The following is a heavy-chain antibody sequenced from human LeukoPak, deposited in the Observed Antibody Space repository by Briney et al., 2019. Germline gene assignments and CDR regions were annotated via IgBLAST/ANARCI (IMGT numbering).Heavy chain of an antibody. CDR2: IFQSVST. V-gene: IGHV4-38-2*02. Sequence: SETLSLTCTVSGYSLSGGYYWGWIRQPPGKGLEWIGTIFQSVSTYYNPSLKSRVTTSVDTSKNQFSLKLSSVTAADTAVYYCARNNSNGFDFWSQGTLVTVSS. J-gene: IGHJ4*02. CDR1: GYSLSGGYY. D-gene: IGHD6-19*01. CDR3: ARNNSNGFDF.